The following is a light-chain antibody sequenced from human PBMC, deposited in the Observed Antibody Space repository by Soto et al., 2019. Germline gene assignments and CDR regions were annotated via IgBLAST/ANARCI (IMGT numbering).Light chain of an antibody. V-gene: IGLV2-11*01. Sequence: QSALTQPASVSGSPGQSITISCTGTSSDVGSYNLVSWYQQHPGKAPKIMIYDVSKRPSGVPDRFSGSKSGNTASLTISGLQAEDEADYYCCSYAGSYTLFGGGTKLTVL. CDR2: DVS. CDR1: SSDVGSYNL. CDR3: CSYAGSYTL. J-gene: IGLJ2*01.